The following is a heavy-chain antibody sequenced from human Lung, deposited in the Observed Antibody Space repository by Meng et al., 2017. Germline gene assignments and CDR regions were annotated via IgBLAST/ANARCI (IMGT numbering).Heavy chain of an antibody. J-gene: IGHJ4*02. CDR2: IKTDGSTT. CDR1: GFTFSSYW. Sequence: GGSLRLSCAASGFTFSSYWMHWVRRIPGKGLVWASRIKTDGSTTHYADSVKGRFTISRDNAKNTVYLQMNSLRAEDTAIYYCARDGTYSNWGQGTLVTVSS. D-gene: IGHD6-13*01. V-gene: IGHV3-74*01. CDR3: ARDGTYSN.